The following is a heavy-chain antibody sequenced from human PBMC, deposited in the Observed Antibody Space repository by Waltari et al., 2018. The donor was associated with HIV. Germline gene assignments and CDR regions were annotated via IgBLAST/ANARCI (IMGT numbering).Heavy chain of an antibody. J-gene: IGHJ6*02. CDR3: AREGRTPGSLDGMDV. D-gene: IGHD6-13*01. Sequence: QVQLVQSGAEVKKPGSSVKVSCKASGGTFSSYAISWVRQAPGQGLEGMGGISPILGTANYAQKFQGRVTITADESTSTAYMELSSLRSEDTAVYYCAREGRTPGSLDGMDVWGQGTTVTVSS. CDR2: ISPILGTA. CDR1: GGTFSSYA. V-gene: IGHV1-69*01.